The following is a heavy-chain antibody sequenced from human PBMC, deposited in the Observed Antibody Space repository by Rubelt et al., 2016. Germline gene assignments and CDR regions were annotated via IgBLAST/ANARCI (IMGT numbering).Heavy chain of an antibody. V-gene: IGHV3-30*18. D-gene: IGHD3-22*01. CDR3: AKNRWGDSSAYSDY. Sequence: AGRSLRLSCAASGFTFSSYGMHWVRQAPGKGLEWVAVISYDGSNKYFADSVKGRFTISRDNSKNTLYLQTNSLRAEDTAVYYCAKNRWGDSSAYSDYWGQGTLVTVSS. CDR1: GFTFSSYG. J-gene: IGHJ4*02. CDR2: ISYDGSNK.